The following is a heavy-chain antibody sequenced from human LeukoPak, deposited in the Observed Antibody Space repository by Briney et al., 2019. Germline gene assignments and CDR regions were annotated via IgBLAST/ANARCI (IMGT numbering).Heavy chain of an antibody. D-gene: IGHD3-10*01. CDR3: ARDMVQGVFCDY. CDR2: INPNSGGT. Sequence: GASVNVSCKASGYTFTGYYMHWVRQAPGQRLEWMGWINPNSGGTNYAQKFQGRVTMTRDTSISTAYMELSRPRSDDTAVYYCARDMVQGVFCDYWGQGTLVTVSS. V-gene: IGHV1-2*02. J-gene: IGHJ4*02. CDR1: GYTFTGYY.